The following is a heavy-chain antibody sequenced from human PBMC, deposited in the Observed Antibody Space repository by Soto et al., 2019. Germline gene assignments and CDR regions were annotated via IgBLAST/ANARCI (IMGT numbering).Heavy chain of an antibody. CDR3: AQGDQWLLY. J-gene: IGHJ4*02. CDR2: TYYKSKWFY. CDR1: GDSVSSDSTA. Sequence: SPTLSLTCDISGDSVSSDSTAWNWIRQSPSRGLEWLGRTYYKSKWFYNYAVSVRSRIAIKSDTSKNQFSLQLNSVTPEDTAVYFWAQGDQWLLYWVQGTMVPVSP. V-gene: IGHV6-1*01. D-gene: IGHD6-19*01.